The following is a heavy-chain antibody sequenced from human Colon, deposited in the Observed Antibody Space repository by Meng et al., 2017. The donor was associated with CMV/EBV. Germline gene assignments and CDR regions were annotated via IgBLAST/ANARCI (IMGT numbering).Heavy chain of an antibody. D-gene: IGHD2-21*01. CDR3: ATWFCVGETCHGYYFDN. J-gene: IGHJ4*02. CDR1: FAFRRYG. CDR2: SWYDGSNI. Sequence: FAFRRYGMHWVRQARGKGLEWLEVSWYDGSNIKYGDAVKGRFTVSRDNSKSTLYLQMDSLRAEDTAVYYCATWFCVGETCHGYYFDNWGQGTLVTVSS. V-gene: IGHV3-33*01.